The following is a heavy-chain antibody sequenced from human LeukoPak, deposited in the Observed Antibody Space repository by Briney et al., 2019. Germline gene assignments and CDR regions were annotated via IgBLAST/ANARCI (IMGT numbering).Heavy chain of an antibody. J-gene: IGHJ3*02. CDR2: IYDSGST. CDR1: GYSIGSGYD. D-gene: IGHD3-22*01. V-gene: IGHV4-61*01. Sequence: PSETLSLTCSVSGYSIGSGYDWAWIRQPPGKGLEWIGYIYDSGSTNYNPSLKSRVTISVDTSKNQFSLKLSSVTAADTAVFYCASLTTADAFDIWGQGTMVTVSS. CDR3: ASLTTADAFDI.